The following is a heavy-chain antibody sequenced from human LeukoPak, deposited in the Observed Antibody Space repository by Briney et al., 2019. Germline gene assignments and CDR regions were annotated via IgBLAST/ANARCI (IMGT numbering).Heavy chain of an antibody. V-gene: IGHV3-21*01. D-gene: IGHD3-9*01. Sequence: GGSLRLSCAASGFTFSSYNMNWVRQAPGKGLEWVLSISSSSSYIYYTDSVKGRFTISRDNAKNSLYLQMNSLRAEDTAVYYCARVTLTGYYAFDYWGQGTLVTVSS. CDR3: ARVTLTGYYAFDY. J-gene: IGHJ4*02. CDR2: ISSSSSYI. CDR1: GFTFSSYN.